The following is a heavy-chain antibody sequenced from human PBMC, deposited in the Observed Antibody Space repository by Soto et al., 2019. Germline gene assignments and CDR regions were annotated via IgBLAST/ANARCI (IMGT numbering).Heavy chain of an antibody. CDR1: GGTFSSYA. Sequence: SVQVSCKASGGTFSSYAISWVRQAPGQGLEWMGGIIPIFGTANYAQKFQGRVTITADESTSTAYMELSSLRSEDTAVYYCARGEYDDVDIVAPGNYYYGMDVWGQGTTVTVSS. CDR3: ARGEYDDVDIVAPGNYYYGMDV. J-gene: IGHJ6*02. CDR2: IIPIFGTA. V-gene: IGHV1-69*13. D-gene: IGHD5-12*01.